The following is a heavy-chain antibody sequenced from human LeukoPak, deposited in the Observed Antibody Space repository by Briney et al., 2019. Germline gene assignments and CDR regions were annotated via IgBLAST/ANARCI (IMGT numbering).Heavy chain of an antibody. CDR1: GYTFTSYY. D-gene: IGHD1-1*01. Sequence: ASVKVSCKASGYTFTSYYMHWVRQAPGQGLEWMGLINPSGGSTSYAQKFQGRVTMTRDTSTSTVYMELSSLRSEDTAVYYCARDPSRTVRQYCYYYGMDVWGQGTTVTVSS. V-gene: IGHV1-46*01. CDR2: INPSGGST. CDR3: ARDPSRTVRQYCYYYGMDV. J-gene: IGHJ6*02.